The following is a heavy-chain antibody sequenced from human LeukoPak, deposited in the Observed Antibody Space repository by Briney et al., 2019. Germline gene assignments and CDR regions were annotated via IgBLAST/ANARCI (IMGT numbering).Heavy chain of an antibody. CDR2: IYSGGST. CDR3: ARDTEGSVDYYYMDV. CDR1: GFTVSSNY. Sequence: GGSLRLSCAASGFTVSSNYMSWVRQAPGKGLEWVSVIYSGGSTYYADPVRGRFTISRDNSKNTLYLQMNSLRAEDTAVYYCARDTEGSVDYYYMDVWGKGTTVTVSS. J-gene: IGHJ6*03. V-gene: IGHV3-53*01.